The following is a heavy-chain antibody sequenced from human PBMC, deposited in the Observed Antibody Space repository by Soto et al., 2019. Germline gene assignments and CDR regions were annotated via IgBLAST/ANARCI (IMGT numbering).Heavy chain of an antibody. CDR2: IYYSGST. V-gene: IGHV4-59*08. D-gene: IGHD5-12*01. J-gene: IGHJ4*02. CDR3: GGGYDNFDY. Sequence: SETLSLTCTVSGGSISSYYWSWIRQPPGKGLEWIGYIYYSGSTNYNPSLKSRVTISVDTSKNQFSLELSSVTAADTAVYYCGGGYDNFDYWGQGTLVTVSS. CDR1: GGSISSYY.